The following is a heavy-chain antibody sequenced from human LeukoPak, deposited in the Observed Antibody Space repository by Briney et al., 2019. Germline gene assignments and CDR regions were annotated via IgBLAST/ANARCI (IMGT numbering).Heavy chain of an antibody. V-gene: IGHV4-34*01. CDR2: NNHSGST. J-gene: IGHJ4*02. Sequence: SETLSLTCAVYGGSFSGYYWSWIRQPPGKGLEWIGENNHSGSTNYNPSLKSRVTISVDTSKNQFSLKLSSVTAADTAVYYCASGSCSSTSCYQAPLVWGQGTLVTVSS. CDR3: ASGSCSSTSCYQAPLV. CDR1: GGSFSGYY. D-gene: IGHD2-2*01.